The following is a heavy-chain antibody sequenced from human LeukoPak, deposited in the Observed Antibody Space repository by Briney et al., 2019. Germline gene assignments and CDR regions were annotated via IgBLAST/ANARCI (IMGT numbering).Heavy chain of an antibody. CDR3: AKDQDSSGYPTNFAY. CDR1: GFTFSSYA. V-gene: IGHV3-23*01. Sequence: GGSLRLSCATSGFTFSSYAMSWVRQAPGMGLEWVSGISGSGGSTYYADSVKGRFTISRDNSKNTLYMQMSSLRAEDTAVYYCAKDQDSSGYPTNFAYWGQGTLVTVSS. CDR2: ISGSGGST. J-gene: IGHJ4*02. D-gene: IGHD6-19*01.